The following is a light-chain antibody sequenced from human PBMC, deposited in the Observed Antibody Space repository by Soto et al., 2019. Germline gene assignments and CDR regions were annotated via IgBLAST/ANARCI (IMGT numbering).Light chain of an antibody. V-gene: IGLV2-14*01. J-gene: IGLJ1*01. CDR1: SSDVGGYNS. CDR3: SSYTSSTPLGYV. Sequence: QSVLTQPASVSGSPGQSITISCTGTSSDVGGYNSVSWYQQRPGKAPKLMIYEVSNRPSGVSNRFSGSKSGNTASLTISGLQAEDEADYYCSSYTSSTPLGYVFGTGTKVTVL. CDR2: EVS.